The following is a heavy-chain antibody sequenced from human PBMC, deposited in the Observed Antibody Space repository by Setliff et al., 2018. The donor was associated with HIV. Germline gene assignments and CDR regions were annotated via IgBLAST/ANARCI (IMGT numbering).Heavy chain of an antibody. J-gene: IGHJ4*02. CDR1: GYIFTNYV. CDR2: INAGNGDT. V-gene: IGHV1-3*01. CDR3: ARDHPGIAY. Sequence: ASVKVSCKASGYIFTNYVIHWVRRAPGQRLEWLGWINAGNGDTRYSQKFQGRIYITRDTSASTVYMELSSLRSEDTAMYYCARDHPGIAYWGQGTMVTVSS.